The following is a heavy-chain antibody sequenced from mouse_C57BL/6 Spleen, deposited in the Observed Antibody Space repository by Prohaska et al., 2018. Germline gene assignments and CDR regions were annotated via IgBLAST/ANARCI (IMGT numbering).Heavy chain of an antibody. J-gene: IGHJ2*01. CDR2: INTYSGVP. D-gene: IGHD1-2*01. V-gene: IGHV9-3*01. Sequence: QIQLVQSGPELKKPGETVKISCKASGYTFTTYGMSWVKQAPGKGLKWMGWINTYSGVPTYADDFKGRFAFSLETSASTAYLQINNLKNEDTATYFCARRAIGSFDYWGQGTTLTVSS. CDR1: GYTFTTYG. CDR3: ARRAIGSFDY.